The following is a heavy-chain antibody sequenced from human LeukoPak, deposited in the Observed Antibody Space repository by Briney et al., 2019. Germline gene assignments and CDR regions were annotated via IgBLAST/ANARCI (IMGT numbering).Heavy chain of an antibody. Sequence: SETLSLTCTVSGVSISSYYWSWIRQPAGKGLEWLGRIYGSGSTSYNPSLKSRVTISVDTSKNQFSLNLSSVTAADTALYYCARDRGARDWGQGILVTVSS. CDR2: IYGSGST. J-gene: IGHJ4*02. V-gene: IGHV4-4*07. CDR1: GVSISSYY. CDR3: ARDRGARD.